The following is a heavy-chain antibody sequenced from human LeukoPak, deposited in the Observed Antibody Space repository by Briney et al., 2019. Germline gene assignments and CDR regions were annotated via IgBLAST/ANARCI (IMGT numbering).Heavy chain of an antibody. Sequence: GGSLRLSCAASGFTFSRHAMSWVRQAPGKGLEWVSSISSSSSYIYYADSVKGRFTISRDNAKNSLYLQMNSPRAEDTAVYYCARDLWQWLIKDAFDIWGQGTMVTVSS. CDR2: ISSSSSYI. CDR1: GFTFSRHA. CDR3: ARDLWQWLIKDAFDI. V-gene: IGHV3-21*01. J-gene: IGHJ3*02. D-gene: IGHD6-19*01.